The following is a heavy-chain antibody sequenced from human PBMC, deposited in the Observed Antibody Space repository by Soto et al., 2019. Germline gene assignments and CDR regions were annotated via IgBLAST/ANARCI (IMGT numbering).Heavy chain of an antibody. J-gene: IGHJ6*02. CDR1: GYIFTSYG. CDR3: ARVPGSGSFGIYHCYGMDV. D-gene: IGHD3-10*01. Sequence: QVQLVQSGAEVKKPGASVKVSCKASGYIFTSYGISWVRQAPGQGLEWMGWISAYNGNTNYAQKLQGRVTMTTDTSTSSAYMELRSLSSDDTAVYYCARVPGSGSFGIYHCYGMDVWGQGTTVTVSS. V-gene: IGHV1-18*01. CDR2: ISAYNGNT.